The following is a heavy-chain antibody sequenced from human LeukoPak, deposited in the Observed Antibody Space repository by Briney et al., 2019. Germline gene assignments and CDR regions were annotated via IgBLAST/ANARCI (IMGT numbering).Heavy chain of an antibody. D-gene: IGHD3/OR15-3a*01. CDR1: GFTFSTYS. Sequence: GGSLRLSCAASGFTFSTYSMNWVRQAPGKGLEWVSYISSSSSTIYYADSVKGRFTISRDNAKNSLYLQMNSLRAEDTALYYCVRDLDWGAFDVWGQGTMVTVSS. CDR3: VRDLDWGAFDV. V-gene: IGHV3-48*01. CDR2: ISSSSSTI. J-gene: IGHJ3*01.